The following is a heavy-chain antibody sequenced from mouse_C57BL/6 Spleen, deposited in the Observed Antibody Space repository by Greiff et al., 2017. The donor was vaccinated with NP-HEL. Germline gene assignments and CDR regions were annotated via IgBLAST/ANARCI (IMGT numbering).Heavy chain of an antibody. CDR2: IYPGDGDT. Sequence: VQLQQSGPELVKPGASVKISCKASGYAFSSSWMNWVKQRPGKGLEWIGRIYPGDGDTNYNGKFKGKATLTADKSSSTAYMQLSSLTSEDSAVYFCAGGRLRLFYAMDYWGQGTSVTVSS. CDR3: AGGRLRLFYAMDY. D-gene: IGHD3-2*02. V-gene: IGHV1-82*01. CDR1: GYAFSSSW. J-gene: IGHJ4*01.